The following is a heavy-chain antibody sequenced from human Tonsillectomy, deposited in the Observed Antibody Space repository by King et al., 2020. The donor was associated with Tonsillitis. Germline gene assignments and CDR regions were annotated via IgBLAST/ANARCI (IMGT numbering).Heavy chain of an antibody. CDR3: AKAGGGYSDNSGYYYVAYYYYMDV. CDR2: ISGDGGST. J-gene: IGHJ6*03. Sequence: DVQLVESGGGVVQPGGSLRLSCAASGFTFDDYAMHWVRPAPGKGLEWVSLISGDGGSTYYADSVKGRFTFPRDNSKNSLYRKMNSLRTEDSALYYFAKAGGGYSDNSGYYYVAYYYYMDVWGKGTTVTVSS. V-gene: IGHV3-43*02. D-gene: IGHD3-22*01. CDR1: GFTFDDYA.